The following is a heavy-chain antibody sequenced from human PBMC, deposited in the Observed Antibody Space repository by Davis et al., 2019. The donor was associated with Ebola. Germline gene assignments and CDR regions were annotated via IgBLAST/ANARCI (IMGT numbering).Heavy chain of an antibody. CDR3: ARDWDVGYYYYGMDA. D-gene: IGHD3-22*01. CDR1: GFTFSSYE. Sequence: PGGSLRLSCAASGFTFSSYEMNWVRQAPGKGLEWVSYISSSGSTIYYADSVKGRFTISRDNAKNSLYLQMNSLRAEDTAVYYCARDWDVGYYYYGMDAWGQGTTVTVSS. CDR2: ISSSGSTI. J-gene: IGHJ6*02. V-gene: IGHV3-48*03.